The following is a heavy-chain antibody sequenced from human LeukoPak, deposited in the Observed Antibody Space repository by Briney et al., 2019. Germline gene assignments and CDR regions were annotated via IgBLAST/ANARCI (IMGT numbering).Heavy chain of an antibody. D-gene: IGHD2-21*02. V-gene: IGHV1-2*02. J-gene: IGHJ4*02. Sequence: GASVKVSCKASGHTFTDNYLHWVRRAPGQGLEWMGRIDPNSGDTNYAQKFRGRVTVTRDSSISTAYMELSSLRSDDMAVYYCARGSVVGTARLFDNWGQGTLVTVSS. CDR1: GHTFTDNY. CDR2: IDPNSGDT. CDR3: ARGSVVGTARLFDN.